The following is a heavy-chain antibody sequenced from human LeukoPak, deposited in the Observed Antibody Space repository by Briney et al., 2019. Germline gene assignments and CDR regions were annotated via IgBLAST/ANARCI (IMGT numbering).Heavy chain of an antibody. J-gene: IGHJ4*02. CDR3: ARTVIVVVPAAYFDY. CDR2: ISYDGSNK. V-gene: IGHV3-30-3*01. CDR1: GFTFSSYA. Sequence: PGGSLRLSCAASGFTFSSYAMHWVRQAPGKGLEWVAVISYDGSNKYYADSVKGRFTISRDNAKNSLYLQMNSLRAEDTAVYYCARTVIVVVPAAYFDYWGQGTLVTVSS. D-gene: IGHD2-2*01.